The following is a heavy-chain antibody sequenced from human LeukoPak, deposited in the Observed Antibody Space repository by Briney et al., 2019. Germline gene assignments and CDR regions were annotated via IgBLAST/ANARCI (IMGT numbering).Heavy chain of an antibody. J-gene: IGHJ4*02. CDR1: GFTFSSYG. Sequence: PGGSLRLSCAASGFTFSSYGMHWVRQAPGKGLEWVAFIRYDGSNKYYADSVKGRFTISRDNSKNTLYLQMNSLRAEDTAVYYCAKDFRTDITMVRGVAFDYWGQGTLVTVSS. V-gene: IGHV3-30*02. D-gene: IGHD3-10*01. CDR2: IRYDGSNK. CDR3: AKDFRTDITMVRGVAFDY.